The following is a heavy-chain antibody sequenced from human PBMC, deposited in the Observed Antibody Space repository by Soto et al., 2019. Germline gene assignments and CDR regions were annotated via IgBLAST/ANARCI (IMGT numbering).Heavy chain of an antibody. V-gene: IGHV3-7*01. J-gene: IGHJ3*02. CDR2: IKQGLGEK. Sequence: GGSLRLSCAASGFTFSSYWMSWVRQAPVNGLEFVANIKQGLGEKYCVDSVKGGFTISGCNAKNSRYLRMNSLRGEDTAVYYFAREAPGIEVVGYAFDIWGQGTMVTVSS. CDR1: GFTFSSYW. D-gene: IGHD6-19*01. CDR3: AREAPGIEVVGYAFDI.